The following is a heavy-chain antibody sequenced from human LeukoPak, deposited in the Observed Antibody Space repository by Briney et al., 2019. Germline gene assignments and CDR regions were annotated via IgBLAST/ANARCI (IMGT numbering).Heavy chain of an antibody. CDR1: GGSFSGYY. J-gene: IGHJ4*02. CDR3: ARDPVEMATTEFDY. CDR2: INHSGST. V-gene: IGHV4-34*01. Sequence: SETLSLTCAVYGGSFSGYYWSWIRQPPGKGLEWIGEINHSGSTNYNPSLKSRVSISVDTSKNQFSLKLSSVTAADTAVYYCARDPVEMATTEFDYWGQGTLVTVSS. D-gene: IGHD5-24*01.